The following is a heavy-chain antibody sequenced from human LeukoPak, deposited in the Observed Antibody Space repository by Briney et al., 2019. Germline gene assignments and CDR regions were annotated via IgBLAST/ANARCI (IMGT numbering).Heavy chain of an antibody. CDR2: IKQDGGEK. D-gene: IGHD1-26*01. V-gene: IGHV3-7*01. Sequence: GGSLRLSCAASGFTFSSYWMTWVRQAPGKGLEWVANIKQDGGEKYYVDSVKGRFTISRDNDKNSVYLQMNNLRAEDTALYYCASLREGSGTYLAYFDYWRQGSLVTVSS. J-gene: IGHJ4*02. CDR1: GFTFSSYW. CDR3: ASLREGSGTYLAYFDY.